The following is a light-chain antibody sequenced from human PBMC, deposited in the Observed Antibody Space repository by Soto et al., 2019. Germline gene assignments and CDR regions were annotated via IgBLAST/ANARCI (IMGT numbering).Light chain of an antibody. CDR2: DAS. J-gene: IGKJ2*01. CDR1: QTVSGRY. CDR3: QQYGSSLYT. Sequence: EIVLTQSAGTLSLSPGERATLSCRASQTVSGRYLAWFQQKPGQTPRLLIYDASTRAAGVPDRFSGSGSGTDFSFTINRLEPEDFAVYYCQQYGSSLYTFGQGTKV. V-gene: IGKV3-20*01.